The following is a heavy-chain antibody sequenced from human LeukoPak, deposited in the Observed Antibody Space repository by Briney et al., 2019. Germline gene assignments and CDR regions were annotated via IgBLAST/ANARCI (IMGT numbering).Heavy chain of an antibody. CDR3: ASSSMDFDWLPFGY. J-gene: IGHJ4*02. Sequence: PSETLSLTCSVSGDSISSGSYYWSWIRQPAGKGLEWIGRIYTSGSTNYIPSLKSRLTISVDTSKNQFSLKLSSVTAADTAVYYCASSSMDFDWLPFGYWGQGTLVTVSS. V-gene: IGHV4-61*02. CDR1: GDSISSGSYY. D-gene: IGHD3-9*01. CDR2: IYTSGST.